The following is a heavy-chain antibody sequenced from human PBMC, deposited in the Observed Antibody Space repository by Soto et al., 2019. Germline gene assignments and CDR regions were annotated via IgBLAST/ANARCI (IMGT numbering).Heavy chain of an antibody. CDR1: GFSLTSPGMC. Sequence: SGPTLVNPTETLTLTCTFSGFSLTSPGMCVSWIRQSPGKALEWLALIERDDDDKYYSTSLKTRPTISKDTRKNQVVLTMVNMEPADTATYYCARSIRGPRRFNGMDVWGQGTTVTVSS. D-gene: IGHD1-20*01. CDR2: IERDDDDK. CDR3: ARSIRGPRRFNGMDV. V-gene: IGHV2-70*13. J-gene: IGHJ6*02.